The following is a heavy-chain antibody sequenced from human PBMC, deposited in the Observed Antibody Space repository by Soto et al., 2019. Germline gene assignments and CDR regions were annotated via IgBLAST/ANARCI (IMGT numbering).Heavy chain of an antibody. CDR1: GGSISSYY. CDR3: AISTEDYDSSGYYYRDY. J-gene: IGHJ4*02. CDR2: IYYSGST. Sequence: SETLSLTCTVSGGSISSYYWSWIRQPPGKGLEWIGYIYYSGSTNYNPSLKSRVTISVDTSKNQFSLKLSSVTAADTAVYYCAISTEDYDSSGYYYRDYWGQGTLVTVSS. V-gene: IGHV4-59*08. D-gene: IGHD3-22*01.